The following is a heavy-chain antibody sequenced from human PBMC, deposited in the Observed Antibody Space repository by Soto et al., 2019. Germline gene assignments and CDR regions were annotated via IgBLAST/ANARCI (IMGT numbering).Heavy chain of an antibody. Sequence: GASVKVSCKASGYTFTSYYMHWARHAPGQGLEWMGIINPSGGSTSYAQKFQGRVTMTRDTSTSTVYMELSSLRSEDTAVYYCARELSEWYYYDSSGYIDYWGQGTLVTVSS. D-gene: IGHD3-22*01. CDR3: ARELSEWYYYDSSGYIDY. V-gene: IGHV1-46*03. J-gene: IGHJ4*02. CDR1: GYTFTSYY. CDR2: INPSGGST.